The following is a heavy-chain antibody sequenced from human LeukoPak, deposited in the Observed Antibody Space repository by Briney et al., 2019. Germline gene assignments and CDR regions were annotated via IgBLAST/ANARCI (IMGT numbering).Heavy chain of an antibody. J-gene: IGHJ4*02. CDR2: TNQDGSET. V-gene: IGHV3-7*01. D-gene: IGHD2-15*01. Sequence: GGSLRLSCAASGFTFSSYWMSWVRQAPGKGLEWVANTNQDGSETYYVDSVKGRFTISRDNAKNSLYLQMNSLRADDTAVYYCAREWSSLFDYWGQGTLVTVSS. CDR3: AREWSSLFDY. CDR1: GFTFSSYW.